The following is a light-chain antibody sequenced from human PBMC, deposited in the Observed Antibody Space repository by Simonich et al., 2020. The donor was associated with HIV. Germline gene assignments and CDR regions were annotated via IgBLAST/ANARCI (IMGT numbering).Light chain of an antibody. J-gene: IGKJ4*01. CDR1: QSVNSN. Sequence: EIVMTQSPATLSVSPGERATLSCRASQSVNSNLAWYQQKLGQAPRLLIYGTSTRATGIPARFSGSGSGTEFTLTITSMQSEDFALYYCQQYNNRPLTFGGGTKVEIK. CDR3: QQYNNRPLT. V-gene: IGKV3-15*01. CDR2: GTS.